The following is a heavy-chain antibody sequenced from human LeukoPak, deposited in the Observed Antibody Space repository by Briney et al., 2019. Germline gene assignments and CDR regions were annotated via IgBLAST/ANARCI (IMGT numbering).Heavy chain of an antibody. J-gene: IGHJ4*02. CDR1: GFTFGDYA. CDR2: ISGSGGST. CDR3: AKSGYSSSLDDY. Sequence: PGGSLRLSCAASGFTFGDYAMSWVRQAPGKGLEWVSAISGSGGSTYYADSVKGRFTISRDNSKNTLYLQMNSLRAEDTAVYYCAKSGYSSSLDDYWGQGTLVTVSS. V-gene: IGHV3-23*01. D-gene: IGHD6-13*01.